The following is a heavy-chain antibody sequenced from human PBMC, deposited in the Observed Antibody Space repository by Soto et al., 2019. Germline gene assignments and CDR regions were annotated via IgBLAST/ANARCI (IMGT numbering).Heavy chain of an antibody. V-gene: IGHV4-31*03. CDR1: GGSISSGGYY. J-gene: IGHJ4*02. Sequence: LSLTCTVSGGSISSGGYYWSWIRQHPGKGLEWIGYIYYSGSTYYNPSLKSRVTISVDTSKNQFSLKLSSVTAADTAVYYCARTHCSGGSCYSSGFDYWGQGTLVTAPQ. CDR2: IYYSGST. CDR3: ARTHCSGGSCYSSGFDY. D-gene: IGHD2-15*01.